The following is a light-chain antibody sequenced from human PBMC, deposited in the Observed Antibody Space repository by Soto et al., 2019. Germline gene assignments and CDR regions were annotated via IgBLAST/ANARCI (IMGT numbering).Light chain of an antibody. V-gene: IGKV3-15*01. J-gene: IGKJ4*01. Sequence: EVVMTQSPATLSVSPGERATLSCRASQSVSSNLAWYQQNPGQAPRLLIYGASTRATGIPGRFSGSGSGTEFTLTISSLQSEDFAVYYCQQDNNWPIFTFGGGTKVEIK. CDR3: QQDNNWPIFT. CDR2: GAS. CDR1: QSVSSN.